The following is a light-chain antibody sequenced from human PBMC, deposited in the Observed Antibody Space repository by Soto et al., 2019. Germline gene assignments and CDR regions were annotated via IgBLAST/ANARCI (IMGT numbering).Light chain of an antibody. CDR1: QYINTY. CDR2: AAS. Sequence: DIQMTQSPSSLSASVGDRVTITCRASQYINTYLNWYQQKPGKAPYLLIYAASSLQSGVPSRFSGGGSGTDFTLTINQLQPDAFATYYCQQSYSAPLTFGGGTKVDLK. CDR3: QQSYSAPLT. J-gene: IGKJ4*01. V-gene: IGKV1-39*01.